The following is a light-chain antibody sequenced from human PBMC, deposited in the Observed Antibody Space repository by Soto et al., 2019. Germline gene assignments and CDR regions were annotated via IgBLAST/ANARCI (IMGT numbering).Light chain of an antibody. CDR3: ESWYSNTRVG. CDR1: SGHSSYI. V-gene: IGLV4-60*03. Sequence: QSVLTQSSSASASLGSSVKLTCTLSSGHSSYIIAWHQQQPGKAPRYLMKLEGSGSYNKGSGVPDRFSGSSSGADRYLTISNLQSEDEADYYCESWYSNTRVGFGGGTKLTVL. J-gene: IGLJ2*01. CDR2: LEGSGSY.